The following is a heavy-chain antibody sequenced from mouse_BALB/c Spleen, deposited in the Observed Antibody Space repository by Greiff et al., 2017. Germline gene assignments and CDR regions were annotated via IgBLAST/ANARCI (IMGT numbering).Heavy chain of an antibody. J-gene: IGHJ4*01. CDR3: AKRYLYYYAMDY. D-gene: IGHD5-1*01. V-gene: IGHV1-18*01. Sequence: EVHLVESGPELVKPGASVKISCKTSGYTFTEYTMHWVKQSHGKSLEWIGGINPNNGGTSYNQKFKGKATLTVDKSSSTAYMELRSLTSEDSAVYYCAKRYLYYYAMDYWGQGTSVTVSS. CDR1: GYTFTEYT. CDR2: INPNNGGT.